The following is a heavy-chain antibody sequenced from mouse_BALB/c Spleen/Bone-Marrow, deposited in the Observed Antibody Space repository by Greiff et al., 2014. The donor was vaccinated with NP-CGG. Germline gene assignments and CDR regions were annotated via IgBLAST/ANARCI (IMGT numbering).Heavy chain of an antibody. Sequence: EVKLMESGPELVKPGASVKMSCKASGYTFTSYVMHWVKQKPGQGLEWIGYINPYNDGTKYNEKFKGKATLTSDKSSSTAYMELSSLTSEDSAVYYCAGDYDVNFGYWGQGTTLTVSS. CDR1: GYTFTSYV. V-gene: IGHV1-14*01. CDR2: INPYNDGT. CDR3: AGDYDVNFGY. J-gene: IGHJ2*01. D-gene: IGHD2-4*01.